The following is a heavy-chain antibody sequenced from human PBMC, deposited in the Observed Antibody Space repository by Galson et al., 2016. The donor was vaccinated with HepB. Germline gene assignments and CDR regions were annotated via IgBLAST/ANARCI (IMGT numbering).Heavy chain of an antibody. Sequence: TLSLTCDVSADPITSGSFSWNWIRQPPGKGLEWIGYISHSGSPLYNPPLKSRVTMSVDTKSFSLKLSSATAADTAIYYCARGVELDMALFDLWGQGILVTVSS. V-gene: IGHV4-30-2*01. CDR1: ADPITSGSFS. D-gene: IGHD5-24*01. CDR3: ARGVELDMALFDL. J-gene: IGHJ4*02. CDR2: ISHSGSP.